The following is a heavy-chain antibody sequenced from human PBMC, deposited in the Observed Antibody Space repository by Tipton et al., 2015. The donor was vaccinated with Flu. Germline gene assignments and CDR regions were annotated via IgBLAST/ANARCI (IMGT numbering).Heavy chain of an antibody. Sequence: SLRLSCAVSGFTFSDHWMIWVRQAPGKGLEWLANIKKDGSERNYVDSVKGRFTISRDNSKNSLYLQLNNLRDEDTAVYYCAEPRWNFWGQGTLVTVSS. CDR3: AEPRWNF. CDR1: GFTFSDHW. D-gene: IGHD4-23*01. J-gene: IGHJ4*02. V-gene: IGHV3-7*01. CDR2: IKKDGSER.